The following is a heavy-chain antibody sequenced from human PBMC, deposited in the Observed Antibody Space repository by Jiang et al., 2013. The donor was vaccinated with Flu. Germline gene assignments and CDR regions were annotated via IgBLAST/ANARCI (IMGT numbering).Heavy chain of an antibody. CDR3: TKERDRRGYYDY. V-gene: IGHV3-23*04. CDR1: GFTFSSYA. Sequence: QLVESGGALVQPGGSLRLSCAASGFTFSSYAMTWVRQPPGKGLEWVSAIDGGNTYYADSVKGRFTISRDNSKNTLYLQMSSLRAEDTALYYCTKERDRRGYYDYWGQGTLVAVSS. D-gene: IGHD3-16*02. J-gene: IGHJ4*02. CDR2: IDGGNT.